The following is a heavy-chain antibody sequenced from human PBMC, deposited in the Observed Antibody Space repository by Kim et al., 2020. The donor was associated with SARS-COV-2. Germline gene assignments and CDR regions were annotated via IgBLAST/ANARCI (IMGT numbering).Heavy chain of an antibody. CDR2: IRSIGDSYAT. V-gene: IGHV3-73*01. J-gene: IGHJ6*02. CDR3: SRFVDYYYGMDV. Sequence: GGSLRLSCAASGYLFTDSAIHWVRQASGKGLEWVGRIRSIGDSYATAYAASVKGRFTISRDDSQNIAYLQMTSLKTEDTAVYYCSRFVDYYYGMDVWGQGTTVTVSS. CDR1: GYLFTDSA.